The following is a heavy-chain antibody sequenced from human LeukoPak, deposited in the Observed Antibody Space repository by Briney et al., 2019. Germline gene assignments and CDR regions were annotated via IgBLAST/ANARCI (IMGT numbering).Heavy chain of an antibody. CDR1: GFTFSNAW. J-gene: IGHJ4*02. D-gene: IGHD3-3*01. V-gene: IGHV3-15*01. CDR3: TTDPTTEYDFWSGLDY. Sequence: GASLRLSCAATGFTFSNAWMSWVRQAPGKGLEWVGRIKSKTDGGTTDYAAPVKGRFTISRDDSKNTLYLQMNSLKTEDTAVYYCTTDPTTEYDFWSGLDYWGQGTLVTVSS. CDR2: IKSKTDGGTT.